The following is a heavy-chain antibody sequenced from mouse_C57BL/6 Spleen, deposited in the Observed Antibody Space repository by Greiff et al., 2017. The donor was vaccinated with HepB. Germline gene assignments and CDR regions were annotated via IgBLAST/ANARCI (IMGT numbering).Heavy chain of an antibody. CDR2: ISAGGSYT. J-gene: IGHJ3*01. V-gene: IGHV5-4*01. D-gene: IGHD1-1*01. CDR1: GFTFSSYA. CDR3: ARDRYGSTWFAY. Sequence: EVKLVESGGGLVKPGGSLKLSCAASGFTFSSYAMSWVRQTPEKRLEWVATISAGGSYTYYPENVKGRFTISRDNAKNNLYLQMSHLKSEDTAMYYCARDRYGSTWFAYWGQGTLVTVSA.